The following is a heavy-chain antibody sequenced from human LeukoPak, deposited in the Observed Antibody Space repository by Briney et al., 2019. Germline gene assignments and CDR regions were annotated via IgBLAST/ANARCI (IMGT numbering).Heavy chain of an antibody. CDR3: ARDPYYDILTGYLIRGAFDT. V-gene: IGHV4-59*12. CDR1: GGSISNYY. Sequence: SETLSLTCTVSGGSISNYYWSWIRQPPGKGLEWIGYIYYSGSTKYNPSLKSRVTISVDTSKNQFSLKLNSVTAADTAVYYCARDPYYDILTGYLIRGAFDTWGLGTLVTVSS. CDR2: IYYSGST. J-gene: IGHJ3*02. D-gene: IGHD3-9*01.